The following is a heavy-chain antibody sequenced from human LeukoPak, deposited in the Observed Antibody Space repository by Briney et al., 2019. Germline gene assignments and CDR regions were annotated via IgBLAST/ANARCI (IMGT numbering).Heavy chain of an antibody. CDR3: ARSRIAVAGTRVLVYYYYMDV. CDR2: ISYDGSNK. V-gene: IGHV3-30*05. D-gene: IGHD6-19*01. Sequence: GGSLRLSCAASGFTFSSYSMNWVPQAPGKGLEWVAVISYDGSNKYYADSVKGRFTIYRDNSKNTLYLQMNSLRAEDTAVYYCARSRIAVAGTRVLVYYYYMDVWGKGTTVTVSS. CDR1: GFTFSSYS. J-gene: IGHJ6*03.